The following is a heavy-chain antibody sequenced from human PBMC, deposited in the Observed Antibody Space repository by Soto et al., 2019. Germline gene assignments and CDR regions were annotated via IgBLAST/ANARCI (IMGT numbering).Heavy chain of an antibody. V-gene: IGHV3-48*01. CDR1: GFTFSTYS. Sequence: EVQLVESGGGLVQPGGSLRLSCAASGFTFSTYSMNWVRQAPGKGLEWVSYISISSSTIYYAESVKGRFTTSGDNAKNSLYLQMNSLRAEDTAVYYCASEGDSSGWYNWFDPWGQGTLVTVSS. D-gene: IGHD3-22*01. J-gene: IGHJ5*02. CDR3: ASEGDSSGWYNWFDP. CDR2: ISISSSTI.